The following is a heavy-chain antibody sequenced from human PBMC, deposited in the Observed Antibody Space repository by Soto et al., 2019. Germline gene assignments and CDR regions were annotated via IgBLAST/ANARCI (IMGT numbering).Heavy chain of an antibody. J-gene: IGHJ6*03. Sequence: EASVKVSCKASGYTFTSYDINWVRQATGQGLEWMGWMNPNSGNTGYAQKFQGRVTMTRNTSISTAYMELSSLRSEDTAVYYCAGSYSSSYGYYYYYYMDVWGKGTTVTVSS. CDR2: MNPNSGNT. CDR3: AGSYSSSYGYYYYYYMDV. V-gene: IGHV1-8*01. CDR1: GYTFTSYD. D-gene: IGHD6-13*01.